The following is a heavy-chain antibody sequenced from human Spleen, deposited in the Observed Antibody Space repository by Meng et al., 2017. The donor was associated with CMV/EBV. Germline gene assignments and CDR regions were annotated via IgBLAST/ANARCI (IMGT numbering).Heavy chain of an antibody. CDR1: GFTFSSYS. J-gene: IGHJ6*02. D-gene: IGHD2-2*01. CDR3: AKDVVVPAALGGMDV. Sequence: GGSLRLSCAASGFTFSSYSMNWVRQAPGKGLEWVSSISSSSSYIYYADSVKGRFTISRDNAKNSLYLQMNSLRAEDTAVYYCAKDVVVPAALGGMDVWGQGTTVTVSS. CDR2: ISSSSSYI. V-gene: IGHV3-21*01.